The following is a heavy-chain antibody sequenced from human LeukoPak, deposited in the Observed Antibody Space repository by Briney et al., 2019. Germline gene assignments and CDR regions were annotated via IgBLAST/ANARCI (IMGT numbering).Heavy chain of an antibody. V-gene: IGHV4-39*07. J-gene: IGHJ6*03. CDR3: ARELLWFGELSTYYYYYMDV. CDR2: IYYSGST. Sequence: SETLSLTCTVSGGSISSSSYYWGWIRQPPGKGLEWIGSIYYSGSTYYNPSLKSRVTISVDTSKNQFSLKLSSVTAADTAVYYCARELLWFGELSTYYYYYMDVWGKGTTVTISS. D-gene: IGHD3-10*01. CDR1: GGSISSSSYY.